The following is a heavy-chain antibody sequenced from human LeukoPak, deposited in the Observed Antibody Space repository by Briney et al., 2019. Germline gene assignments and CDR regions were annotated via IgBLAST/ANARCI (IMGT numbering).Heavy chain of an antibody. CDR1: GYTFTGDY. CDR3: ARARNDFGDYIPFDY. D-gene: IGHD4-17*01. Sequence: ASVKVSCKASGYTFTGDYIYWVRQAPGQGLEWMGWINPNNGGTNYAQKFQGRVTMTRDPSISTAYMELSRLRSDDTAVYFCARARNDFGDYIPFDYWGQGTLVTVSS. V-gene: IGHV1-2*02. J-gene: IGHJ4*02. CDR2: INPNNGGT.